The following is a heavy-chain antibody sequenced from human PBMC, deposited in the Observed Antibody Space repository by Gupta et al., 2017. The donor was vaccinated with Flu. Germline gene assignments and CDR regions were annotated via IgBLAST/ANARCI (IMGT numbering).Heavy chain of an antibody. CDR3: ARDRHDSSVSYRGDYYYYGLDI. J-gene: IGHJ6*02. CDR2: TSGFSRYI. Sequence: EVQLVESGGGLVKPGGSLRLSSVGSGFTFSSLNMNWVRWGPGTGLEWVSSTSGFSRYIWYADSVKGRFTISRDNANNSVYLQVNRLRPEDTAVYYWARDRHDSSVSYRGDYYYYGLDIWGQGTTFTVSS. D-gene: IGHD3-22*01. V-gene: IGHV3-21*01. CDR1: GFTFSSLN.